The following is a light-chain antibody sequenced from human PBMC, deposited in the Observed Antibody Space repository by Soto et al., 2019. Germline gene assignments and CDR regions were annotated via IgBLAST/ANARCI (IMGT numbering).Light chain of an antibody. Sequence: EIVLTQSPATLSSSPGETATLSCRASQYVGSRLAWYQHKPGQAPRLLIYYMSTRATGIPARFSGSGSGTDFTLTISSLAPDDFAIYYCHQRQSWPRTFGQGTKVEIK. J-gene: IGKJ1*01. CDR1: QYVGSR. CDR2: YMS. V-gene: IGKV3-11*01. CDR3: HQRQSWPRT.